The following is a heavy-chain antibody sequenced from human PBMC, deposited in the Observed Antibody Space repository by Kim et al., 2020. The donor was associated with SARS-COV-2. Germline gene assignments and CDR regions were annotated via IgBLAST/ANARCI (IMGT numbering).Heavy chain of an antibody. CDR2: ISGSGGST. Sequence: GGSLRLSCAASGFTFSSYAMSWVRQAPGKGLEWVSAISGSGGSTYYADSVKGRFTISRDNSKNTLYLQMNSLRAEDTAVYYCAKYVLLWFGSSGWFDPWGQGTLVTVSS. CDR3: AKYVLLWFGSSGWFDP. D-gene: IGHD3-10*01. V-gene: IGHV3-23*01. CDR1: GFTFSSYA. J-gene: IGHJ5*02.